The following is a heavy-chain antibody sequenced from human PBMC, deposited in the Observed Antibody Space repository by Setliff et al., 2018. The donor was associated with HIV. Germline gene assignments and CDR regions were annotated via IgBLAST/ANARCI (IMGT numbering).Heavy chain of an antibody. CDR3: AGRGGYNDWYFDY. CDR2: IYYSGTT. J-gene: IGHJ4*02. Sequence: SETLSLTCNVSGVSMSSHYWSWIRQAPGQPPNKGLEWIGNIYYSGTTNYNPSLESRVTISIDTSKSQFSLKLTSVTTADTAMYYCAGRGGYNDWYFDYWGQGTLVTVSS. CDR1: GVSMSSHY. D-gene: IGHD5-12*01. V-gene: IGHV4-59*11.